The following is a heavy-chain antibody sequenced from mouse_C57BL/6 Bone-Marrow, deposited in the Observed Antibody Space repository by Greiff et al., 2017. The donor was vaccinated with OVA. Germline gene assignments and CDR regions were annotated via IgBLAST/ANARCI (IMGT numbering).Heavy chain of an antibody. V-gene: IGHV1-26*01. CDR3: AGYYGSSYDYAMDY. D-gene: IGHD1-1*01. Sequence: EVQLQQSGPELVKPGASVKISCKASGYTFTDYYMNWVKQSHGKSLEWIGDINPNNGGTSYNQKFKGKATLTVDKSSSTAYMELRSLTSEDSAVYYCAGYYGSSYDYAMDYWGQGTSVTVSS. CDR2: INPNNGGT. CDR1: GYTFTDYY. J-gene: IGHJ4*01.